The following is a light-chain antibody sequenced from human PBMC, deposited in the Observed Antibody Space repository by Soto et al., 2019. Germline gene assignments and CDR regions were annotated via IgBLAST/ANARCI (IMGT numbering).Light chain of an antibody. V-gene: IGKV3-15*01. CDR1: QSVRIL. J-gene: IGKJ1*01. CDR3: QQYNNWPRT. CDR2: GAT. Sequence: EIFMTQSPSTLSVSPVEIATLSCRASQSVRILLAWYQQKPGQAPRLLIHGATTRATGIPARFSGSGSGTEFTLTISSLQSEDFAVYYCQQYNNWPRTFGQGTKVDIK.